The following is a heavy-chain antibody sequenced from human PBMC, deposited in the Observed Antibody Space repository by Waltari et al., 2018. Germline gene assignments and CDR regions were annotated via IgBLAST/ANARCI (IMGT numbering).Heavy chain of an antibody. Sequence: HWVRQAPGQGLEWMGVIIPSGGDTSYAQKFQGRVIMTSDTSTRTVYMELNSLISEDTASYYCARYCGGDCYGAFDIWGQGTMVTVSS. CDR3: ARYCGGDCYGAFDI. D-gene: IGHD2-21*02. J-gene: IGHJ3*02. V-gene: IGHV1-46*01. CDR2: IIPSGGDT.